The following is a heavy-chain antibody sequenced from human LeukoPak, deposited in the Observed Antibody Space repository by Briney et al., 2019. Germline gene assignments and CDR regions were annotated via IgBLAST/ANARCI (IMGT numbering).Heavy chain of an antibody. D-gene: IGHD3-10*01. CDR2: IYYSGST. Sequence: SETLSLTCTVSGDSISSYYWSWVRQPPGKGVEWVGYIYYSGSTNYNPSLKSRVTISVDPSKNQFSLKLSSVTAADTAVYYCARETTMVPGDYWGQGTLVTVSS. V-gene: IGHV4-59*01. CDR3: ARETTMVPGDY. J-gene: IGHJ4*02. CDR1: GDSISSYY.